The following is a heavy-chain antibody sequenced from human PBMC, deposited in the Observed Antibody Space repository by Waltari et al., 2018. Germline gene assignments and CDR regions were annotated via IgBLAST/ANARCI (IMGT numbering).Heavy chain of an antibody. Sequence: QVQLVESGGGVVQPGGSLRLSCAASGFTFSSYGMHWVRQAPGQGLEWVAFIGDDGSKKYYAESVKGRFTIARDNSNNTLYLQMNSLRAEDTAVYYCAKRAGRYCSSTSCYWDNWFDPWGQGTLVTVSS. CDR1: GFTFSSYG. CDR3: AKRAGRYCSSTSCYWDNWFDP. J-gene: IGHJ5*02. D-gene: IGHD2-2*01. CDR2: IGDDGSKK. V-gene: IGHV3-30*02.